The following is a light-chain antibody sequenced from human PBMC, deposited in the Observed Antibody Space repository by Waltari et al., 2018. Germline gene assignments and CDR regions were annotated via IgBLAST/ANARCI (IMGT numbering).Light chain of an antibody. CDR3: QKYDYLPAT. Sequence: EVVLTQSPGTLSLSPGERATIPCRASQSVGKYLAWYQQKPGQAPRLLIYHASTRAPGIPDRFSGSGSGTDFSLTISRLEPEDFAVYFCQKYDYLPATFGQGTKVEIK. CDR2: HAS. V-gene: IGKV3-20*01. J-gene: IGKJ1*01. CDR1: QSVGKY.